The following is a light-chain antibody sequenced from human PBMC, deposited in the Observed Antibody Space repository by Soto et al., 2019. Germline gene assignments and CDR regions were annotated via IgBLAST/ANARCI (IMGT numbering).Light chain of an antibody. CDR2: EVS. V-gene: IGLV2-14*01. J-gene: IGLJ3*02. Sequence: QSALTQPASVSGSPVQSSTISCTGTSSDVGVYNHVSWYQQHPGKAPKLMIYEVSNRPSGISTRFSGSKSGDTASLTISGRQAEDEADYYCSSYTTTTIPWVFGGGTKLTV. CDR3: SSYTTTTIPWV. CDR1: SSDVGVYNH.